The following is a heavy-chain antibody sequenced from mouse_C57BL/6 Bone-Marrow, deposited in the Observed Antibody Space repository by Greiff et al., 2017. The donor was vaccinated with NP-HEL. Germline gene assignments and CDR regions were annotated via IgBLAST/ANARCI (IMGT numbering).Heavy chain of an antibody. CDR1: GYSITSGYY. D-gene: IGHD2-1*01. V-gene: IGHV3-6*01. CDR3: ARGDYGNYYAMDY. J-gene: IGHJ4*01. Sequence: LKESGPGLVKPSQSLSLTCSVTGYSITSGYYWNWIRQFPGNKLEWMGYISYDGSNNYNPSLKNRISITRDTSKNQFFLKLNSVTTEDTATYYCARGDYGNYYAMDYWGQGTSVTVSS. CDR2: ISYDGSN.